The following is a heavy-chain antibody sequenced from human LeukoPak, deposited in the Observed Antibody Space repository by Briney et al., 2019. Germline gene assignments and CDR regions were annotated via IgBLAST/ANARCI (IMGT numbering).Heavy chain of an antibody. V-gene: IGHV7-4-1*02. D-gene: IGHD3-22*01. CDR3: ARDLRRIVVVITQTKTNWFDP. J-gene: IGHJ5*02. Sequence: VASVKVSCKASGYTFTSYGISWVRQAPGQGLEWMGWINTNTGNPTYAQGFTGRFVFSLDTSVSTAYLQISSLKAEDTAVYYCARDLRRIVVVITQTKTNWFDPWGQGTLVTVSS. CDR1: GYTFTSYG. CDR2: INTNTGNP.